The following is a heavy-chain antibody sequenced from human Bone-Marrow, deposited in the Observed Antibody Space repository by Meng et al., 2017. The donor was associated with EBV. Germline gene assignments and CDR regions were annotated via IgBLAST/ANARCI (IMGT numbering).Heavy chain of an antibody. CDR3: ASESGRGFTPDY. CDR2: LIPLSDAP. Sequence: QEAVGESGAEVKKAVYSVKVSWKTSGGTFRRDAISWVRQAPGQGLEWMGGLIPLSDAPHYAQKFQGRVTITADESTSTHYLDLSGLRAEDTAVYYCASESGRGFTPDYWGQGTLVTVSS. CDR1: GGTFRRDA. D-gene: IGHD3-10*01. J-gene: IGHJ4*02. V-gene: IGHV1-69*01.